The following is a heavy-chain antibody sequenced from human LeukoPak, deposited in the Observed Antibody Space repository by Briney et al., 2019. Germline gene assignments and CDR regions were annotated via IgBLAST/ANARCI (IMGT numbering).Heavy chain of an antibody. CDR3: ARTRGAFAGNGFDY. CDR1: EYTFTTYW. V-gene: IGHV5-51*01. D-gene: IGHD3-10*01. J-gene: IGHJ4*02. CDR2: ICPGDFDT. Sequence: GESLKISCKGSEYTFTTYWIAWVRQMPGKGLEWMGIICPGDFDTRYSPSFQGHVTISADKSISTVYLQWSSLKASDTAMYYCARTRGAFAGNGFDYWGQGTLVTVSS.